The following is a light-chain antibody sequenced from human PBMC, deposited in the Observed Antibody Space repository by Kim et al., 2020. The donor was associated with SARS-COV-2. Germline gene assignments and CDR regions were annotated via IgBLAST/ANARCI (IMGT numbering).Light chain of an antibody. CDR3: QQYGSSPET. CDR2: GAS. V-gene: IGKV3-20*01. J-gene: IGKJ4*01. Sequence: EIVLTQSPGTLSLSPGERATLSCRASQSVSSNYLAWYQQKPGQAPRLLIYGASSRATGIPDRFSGSGSGTDFTLSINRLEPEDFAMHYCQQYGSSPETFGGGTKVDIK. CDR1: QSVSSNY.